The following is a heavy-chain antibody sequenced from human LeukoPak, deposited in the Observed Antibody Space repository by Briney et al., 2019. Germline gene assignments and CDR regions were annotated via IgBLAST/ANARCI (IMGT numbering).Heavy chain of an antibody. Sequence: ASVKVSCKASGYTFTSYDINWVRQAPGQGLEWIGRINPNSGGTNYAQKFQGRVTMTRDTSISTAYMELSRLRSDDTAVYYCARDLAAFDIWGQGTMVTVSS. J-gene: IGHJ3*02. CDR1: GYTFTSYD. V-gene: IGHV1-2*06. CDR2: INPNSGGT. CDR3: ARDLAAFDI.